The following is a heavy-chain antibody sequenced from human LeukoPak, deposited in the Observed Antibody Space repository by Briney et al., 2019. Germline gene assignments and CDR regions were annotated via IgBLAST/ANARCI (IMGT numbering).Heavy chain of an antibody. V-gene: IGHV4-34*01. D-gene: IGHD2-15*01. CDR1: GGSFSGYY. CDR2: INHSGST. J-gene: IGHJ4*02. CDR3: ARIYIAAGGYDY. Sequence: PSETLSLTCAVYGGSFSGYYWSWIRQPPGKGLEWIGEINHSGSTNYNPSLKSRVTISVDTSKNQFSLKLSSVTAADTVVYYCARIYIAAGGYDYWGQGTLVTVSS.